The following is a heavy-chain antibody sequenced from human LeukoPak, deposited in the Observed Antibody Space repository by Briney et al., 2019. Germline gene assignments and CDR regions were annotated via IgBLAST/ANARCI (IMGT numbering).Heavy chain of an antibody. CDR3: ARANWNNVDF. V-gene: IGHV4-39*07. CDR2: IYYSGTT. J-gene: IGHJ4*02. D-gene: IGHD1/OR15-1a*01. CDR1: GDSISSGRYY. Sequence: SETLSLICTVSGDSISSGRYYWGWIRQPPGKGVEWIGSIYYSGTTNYNPSLKSRVSVSADTSRNQFSLDLRSVTAADTAVYYCARANWNNVDFWGQGTLVTVSS.